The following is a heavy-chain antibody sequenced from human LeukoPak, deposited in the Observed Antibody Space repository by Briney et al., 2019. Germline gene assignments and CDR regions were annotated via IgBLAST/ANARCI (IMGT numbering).Heavy chain of an antibody. CDR1: GYTFTSYY. Sequence: ASVKVSCKASGYTFTSYYMHWVRQAPGQGLEWMGIINPSGGSTSYAQKFQGRVTMTRDTSTSTAYMELRSLRSDDTAVYYCARKVGVPAAAYYYYGMDVWGQGTTVTVSS. D-gene: IGHD2-2*01. CDR2: INPSGGST. V-gene: IGHV1-46*01. CDR3: ARKVGVPAAAYYYYGMDV. J-gene: IGHJ6*02.